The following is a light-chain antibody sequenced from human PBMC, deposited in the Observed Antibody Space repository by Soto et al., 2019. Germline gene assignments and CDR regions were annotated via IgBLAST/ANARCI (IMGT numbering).Light chain of an antibody. Sequence: DIQMTQSPATLSASVGDSVPITCRASQSISTWWAWYQLKPGKAPKLLIHAASNLQSGVPSTFSGSGSGTDFTLTITSLQPEDFATYYCQQCKSYWTFGQGTRVELK. CDR2: AAS. V-gene: IGKV1-5*03. CDR1: QSISTW. J-gene: IGKJ2*01. CDR3: QQCKSYWT.